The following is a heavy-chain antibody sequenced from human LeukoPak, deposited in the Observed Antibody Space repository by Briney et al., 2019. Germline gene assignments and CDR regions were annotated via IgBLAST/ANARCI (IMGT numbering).Heavy chain of an antibody. CDR1: GDSISSGDYY. D-gene: IGHD3-22*01. CDR3: ARGPYSYDSSGAFDI. V-gene: IGHV4-61*02. Sequence: SETLSLTCTVSGDSISSGDYYWSWIRQPAGKGLEWIGRISSSGSTNYNPSLKSRVTISVDTSKNQFPLKLSSVTAADMAVYFCARGPYSYDSSGAFDIWGQGTMVTVSS. J-gene: IGHJ3*02. CDR2: ISSSGST.